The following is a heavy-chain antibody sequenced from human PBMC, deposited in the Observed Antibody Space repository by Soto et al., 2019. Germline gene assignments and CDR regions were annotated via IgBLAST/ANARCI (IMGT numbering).Heavy chain of an antibody. V-gene: IGHV3-30-3*01. CDR2: ISSDATNK. J-gene: IGHJ6*02. CDR3: ARQGMAARKYYSTYLDV. Sequence: QVQLVESGGGVVQPGRSLRLSCAASGFTFRDYAMNWVRQAPGKGLERVTLISSDATNKYLADSVKGRFTISRDNSKNTLYLQMNSLRVEDTGLYYCARQGMAARKYYSTYLDVWGQGTTVIV. D-gene: IGHD6-6*01. CDR1: GFTFRDYA.